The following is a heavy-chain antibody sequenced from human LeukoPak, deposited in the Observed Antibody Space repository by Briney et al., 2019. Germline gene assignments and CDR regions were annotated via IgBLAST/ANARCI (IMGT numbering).Heavy chain of an antibody. CDR1: GFTFSSYG. V-gene: IGHV3-30*18. D-gene: IGHD2-2*01. J-gene: IGHJ4*02. CDR2: ISYDGSNK. Sequence: GGSLRLSCAASGFTFSSYGMHWVRQAPGKGLERVAVISYDGSNKYYADSVKGRFTISRDNSKNTLYLQMNSLRAEDTAVYYCANRLVPAAIAPPFDYWGQGTLVTVSS. CDR3: ANRLVPAAIAPPFDY.